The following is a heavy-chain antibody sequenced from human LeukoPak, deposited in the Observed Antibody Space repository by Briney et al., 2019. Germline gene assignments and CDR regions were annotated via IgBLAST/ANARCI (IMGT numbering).Heavy chain of an antibody. V-gene: IGHV1-24*01. CDR2: FDPEDGET. CDR3: ATVGHYDYVWGSYRHFDY. D-gene: IGHD3-16*02. Sequence: ASVKVSCKVSGYTLTELSMHWVRQAPGKGLGWMGGFDPEDGETIYAQKFQGRVTMTEDTSTDTAYMELSSLRSEDTAVYYCATVGHYDYVWGSYRHFDYWGQGTLVTVSS. J-gene: IGHJ4*02. CDR1: GYTLTELS.